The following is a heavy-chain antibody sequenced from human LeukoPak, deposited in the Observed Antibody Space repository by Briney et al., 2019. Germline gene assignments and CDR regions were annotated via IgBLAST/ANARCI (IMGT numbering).Heavy chain of an antibody. V-gene: IGHV3-30*02. CDR1: GFTFRSHG. CDR3: SCDGAYGSGSSPPYYYYMDV. D-gene: IGHD3-10*01. Sequence: GGSLRLSCAASGFTFRSHGMHWVRQAPGKGLEWVTFIGYDGSNKYFADSVKGRFTISRDNSRNTLYLEMNSLRVEDTAVYYCSCDGAYGSGSSPPYYYYMDVWGKGTTVTVSS. CDR2: IGYDGSNK. J-gene: IGHJ6*03.